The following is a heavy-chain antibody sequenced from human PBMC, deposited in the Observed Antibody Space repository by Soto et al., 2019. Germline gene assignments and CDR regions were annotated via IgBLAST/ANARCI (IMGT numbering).Heavy chain of an antibody. CDR2: IIPIFDTP. J-gene: IGHJ6*02. CDR3: AREMSTTLNYFVMEV. CDR1: GGTFRTDA. Sequence: HVQLVQSGAVVKKSGSSVKVSCKTSGGTFRTDAISWVRQAPGQGLEWMGGIIPIFDTPNYAQKFQGRVTITADESTSTAYMDLSRLRPEDTAVYYGAREMSTTLNYFVMEVWGQGTTVTVSS. V-gene: IGHV1-69*01. D-gene: IGHD1-1*01.